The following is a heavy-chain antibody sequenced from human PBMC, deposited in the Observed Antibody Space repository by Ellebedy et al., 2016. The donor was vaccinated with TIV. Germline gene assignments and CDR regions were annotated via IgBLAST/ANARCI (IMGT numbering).Heavy chain of an antibody. CDR3: ARISSGRSFYGMDV. V-gene: IGHV3-11*01. CDR2: LSDSGSMI. D-gene: IGHD6-19*01. Sequence: GESLKISXAASGFSSSDYYMSWIRQAPGKGLEWVSYLSDSGSMIHYADSVKGRFTISRDNSKNSLYLQMNNLRAEDTAVYYCARISSGRSFYGMDVWGQGTTVTVSS. CDR1: GFSSSDYY. J-gene: IGHJ6*02.